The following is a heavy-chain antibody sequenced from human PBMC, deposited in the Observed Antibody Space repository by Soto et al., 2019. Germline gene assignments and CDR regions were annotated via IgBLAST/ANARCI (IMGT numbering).Heavy chain of an antibody. CDR2: ISDDGRT. J-gene: IGHJ4*02. CDR3: SRDHSSGGYDY. D-gene: IGHD2-8*02. CDR1: GFSVDNIF. Sequence: ESLRLSCVASGFSVDNIFMSWVRQAPGKGLQWVSTISDDGRTYYADSVKGRFSLSRDKSRNTLYLQMNRLRVEDTAVYYCSRDHSSGGYDYRGQGSLVTV. V-gene: IGHV3-53*01.